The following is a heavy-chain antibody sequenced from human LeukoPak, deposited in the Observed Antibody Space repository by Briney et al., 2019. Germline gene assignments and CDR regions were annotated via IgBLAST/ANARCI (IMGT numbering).Heavy chain of an antibody. D-gene: IGHD5-18*01. CDR3: AKDEPRGYSYGYYYYYYYMDV. Sequence: GGSLRLSCAASGFTFSSYGMHWVRQAPGKGLEWVAFIRYDGSYKFYADSVKGRFTISRDNSKNTLYLQMNSLRAEDTAVYYCAKDEPRGYSYGYYYYYYYMDVWGKGTTVTISS. CDR1: GFTFSSYG. CDR2: IRYDGSYK. J-gene: IGHJ6*03. V-gene: IGHV3-30*02.